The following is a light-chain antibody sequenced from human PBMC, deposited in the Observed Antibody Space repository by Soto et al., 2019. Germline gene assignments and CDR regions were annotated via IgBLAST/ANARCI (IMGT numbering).Light chain of an antibody. CDR3: AAWDDTLNAAV. J-gene: IGLJ2*01. CDR1: SSNIGSHT. CDR2: SDN. V-gene: IGLV1-44*01. Sequence: QSVLTQPYSASGTPGQRVTISCSGSSSNIGSHTLNWYQQLPGSAPSLLIYSDNQRPSGVPDRFSGSTSGTSASLAISGLQSEDEAESYCAAWDDTLNAAVVGGGTKLTVL.